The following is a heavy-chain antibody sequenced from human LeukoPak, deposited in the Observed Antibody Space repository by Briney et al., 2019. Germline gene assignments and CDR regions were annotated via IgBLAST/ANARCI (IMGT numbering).Heavy chain of an antibody. J-gene: IGHJ4*02. CDR2: INHSGST. CDR1: GGSFSGYY. CDR3: ARGGEYYDFWSGYYRLDY. D-gene: IGHD3-3*01. V-gene: IGHV4-34*01. Sequence: SETLSLTFAVYGGSFSGYYWSWIRQPPGKGLEWIGEINHSGSTNYNPSLKSRVTISVDTSKNQFSLKLSSVTAADTAVYYCARGGEYYDFWSGYYRLDYWGQGTLVTVSS.